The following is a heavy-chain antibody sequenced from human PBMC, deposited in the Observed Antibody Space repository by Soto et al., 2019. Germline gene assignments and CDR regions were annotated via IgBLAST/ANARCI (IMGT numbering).Heavy chain of an antibody. D-gene: IGHD2-15*01. Sequence: SLKISCKASGYTFTSYWIGWVPQMPGKGLEWMGVIYPSDSDIRYSPSFQGKVTISADKSITTAYLQWSSLKAADTAMYYCVRSGTSSGRFSDYWGQGTLVTVSS. J-gene: IGHJ4*02. CDR2: IYPSDSDI. CDR1: GYTFTSYW. CDR3: VRSGTSSGRFSDY. V-gene: IGHV5-51*01.